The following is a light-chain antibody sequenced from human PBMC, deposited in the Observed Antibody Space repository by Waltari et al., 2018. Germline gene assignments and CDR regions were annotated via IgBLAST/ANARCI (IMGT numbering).Light chain of an antibody. V-gene: IGLV1-44*01. CDR1: SSNIGSNL. J-gene: IGLJ1*01. CDR3: AAWDDIRKGHV. Sequence: QSVLTQPPSASGTPGQRVIISCSGSSSNIGSNLVNWYQQLPGTAPKLLIYSNKQRASGVPDRFSGSKSGTSVSLAISGLQSEDEADYYCAAWDDIRKGHVFGSGTKVAVL. CDR2: SNK.